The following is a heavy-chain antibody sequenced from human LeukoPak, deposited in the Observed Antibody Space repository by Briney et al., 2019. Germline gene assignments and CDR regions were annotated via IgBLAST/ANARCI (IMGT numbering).Heavy chain of an antibody. CDR2: ISGSGGST. D-gene: IGHD3-9*01. CDR1: GFTFSSYA. Sequence: GGSLRLSCAASGFTFSSYAMSWVRQAPGKGLEWVSAISGSGGSTYYADSVKGRFTISRDNSKNTLYLQMNSLRAEDTAVYYCAKGDYDILTGYYSDAFDIWGQGTMVTVSS. CDR3: AKGDYDILTGYYSDAFDI. J-gene: IGHJ3*02. V-gene: IGHV3-23*01.